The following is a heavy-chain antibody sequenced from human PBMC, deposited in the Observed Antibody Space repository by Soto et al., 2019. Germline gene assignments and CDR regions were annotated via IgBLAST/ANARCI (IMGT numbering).Heavy chain of an antibody. CDR1: GFTFSSYG. V-gene: IGHV3-30*18. Sequence: GGSLRLSCAASGFTFSSYGMHWVRQAPGKGLEWVAVISYDGSNKYYADSVKGRFTISRDNSKNTLYLQMNSLRAEDTAVYYCAKDLRLKALDIWGQGTMVTVS. CDR3: AKDLRLKALDI. CDR2: ISYDGSNK. J-gene: IGHJ3*02.